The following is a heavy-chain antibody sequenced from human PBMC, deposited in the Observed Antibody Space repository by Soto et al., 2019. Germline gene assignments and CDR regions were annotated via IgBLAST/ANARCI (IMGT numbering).Heavy chain of an antibody. CDR2: INGRGGGT. Sequence: EVQLLASGGGLVQPGGSLRLSCAASGFTFTDYALTWVRQTPRKGLEWVSSINGRGGGTYYADSVKGRFTISRDNSKNLVFLQMNSLGVEDAAIYYCTKNPRPICGGDCYAEYWGQGTLVTVSP. CDR1: GFTFTDYA. J-gene: IGHJ4*02. CDR3: TKNPRPICGGDCYAEY. D-gene: IGHD2-21*02. V-gene: IGHV3-23*01.